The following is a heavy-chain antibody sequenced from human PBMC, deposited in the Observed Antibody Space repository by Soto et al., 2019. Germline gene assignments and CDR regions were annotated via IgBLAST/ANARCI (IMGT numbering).Heavy chain of an antibody. CDR3: ARFLKSFWSGYYATYYYYGMDV. Sequence: GESLKISCKGSGCRFTSYWIGWVRQMPGKGLEWMGIIYPGDSDTRYSPSFQGQVTISADKSISTAYLQWSSLKASDTAMYYCARFLKSFWSGYYATYYYYGMDVWGQGTTVTVSS. D-gene: IGHD3-3*01. CDR1: GCRFTSYW. V-gene: IGHV5-51*01. CDR2: IYPGDSDT. J-gene: IGHJ6*02.